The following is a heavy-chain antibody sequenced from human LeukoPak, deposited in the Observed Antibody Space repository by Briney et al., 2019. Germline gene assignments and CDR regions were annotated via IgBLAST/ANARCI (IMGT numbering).Heavy chain of an antibody. CDR3: ASGDGWSNAFDI. J-gene: IGHJ3*02. CDR1: GGSFSGYY. D-gene: IGHD6-19*01. CDR2: INHSGST. V-gene: IGHV4-34*01. Sequence: KPSETLSLTCAVYGGSFSGYYWSWIRQPPGKGLEWIGEINHSGSTNYNPSLKSRVTISVDTSKNQFSLKLSSVTAADTAVYYCASGDGWSNAFDIRGQGTMVTVSS.